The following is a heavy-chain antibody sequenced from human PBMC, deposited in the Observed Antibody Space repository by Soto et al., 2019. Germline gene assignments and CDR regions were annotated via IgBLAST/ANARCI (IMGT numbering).Heavy chain of an antibody. Sequence: QVQLVESGGGVVQPGRSLRLSCAASGFTFSSYAMHWVRQAPGKGLEWVAVISYDGSNKYYADSVKGRFTISRDNSKNTLYLQMTSLRAEDTAVYYCARGIGIQLWLPVDYWGQGTLVTVSS. V-gene: IGHV3-30-3*01. D-gene: IGHD5-18*01. CDR3: ARGIGIQLWLPVDY. CDR1: GFTFSSYA. J-gene: IGHJ4*02. CDR2: ISYDGSNK.